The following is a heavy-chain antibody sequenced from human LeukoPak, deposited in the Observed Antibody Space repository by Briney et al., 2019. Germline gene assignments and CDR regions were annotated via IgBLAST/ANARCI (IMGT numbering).Heavy chain of an antibody. CDR1: GFTFSNAW. Sequence: GGSLRLSCAASGFTFSNAWMSWVRQAPGKGLEWVGRIKSKTDGGTTDYAAPVKGRFTISRDDSKNTLYLQMNSLKTEDTAVYYCTTVWYYYDFSYFDNWGQGTLVTVSS. J-gene: IGHJ4*02. CDR3: TTVWYYYDFSYFDN. CDR2: IKSKTDGGTT. V-gene: IGHV3-15*01. D-gene: IGHD3-22*01.